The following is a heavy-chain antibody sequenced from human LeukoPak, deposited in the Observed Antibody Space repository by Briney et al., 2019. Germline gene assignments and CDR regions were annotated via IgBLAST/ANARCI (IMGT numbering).Heavy chain of an antibody. CDR1: GGSFSGYY. CDR3: ARPNTAMAPRPFDY. D-gene: IGHD5-18*01. CDR2: INHSGST. V-gene: IGHV4-34*01. J-gene: IGHJ4*02. Sequence: PSETLSLTCAVYGGSFSGYYWSWIRQPPGKGLEWIGEINHSGSTNYNPSLKSRVTISVDTSKNQFSLKLSSVTAADTAVYYCARPNTAMAPRPFDYWGQGTLVTVSS.